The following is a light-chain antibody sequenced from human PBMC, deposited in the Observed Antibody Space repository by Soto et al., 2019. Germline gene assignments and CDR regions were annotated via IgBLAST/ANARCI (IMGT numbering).Light chain of an antibody. CDR3: QQYTSYWT. J-gene: IGKJ1*01. V-gene: IGKV1-5*01. Sequence: DIQMTQSPSTLSASVGDRVTITCRASQSISSWLAWYQQKPGKAPKLLIYDASSLESGVPSRFSGSGSGTEVTITISSLQPDDFATYYCQQYTSYWTFGQGTKVEIK. CDR1: QSISSW. CDR2: DAS.